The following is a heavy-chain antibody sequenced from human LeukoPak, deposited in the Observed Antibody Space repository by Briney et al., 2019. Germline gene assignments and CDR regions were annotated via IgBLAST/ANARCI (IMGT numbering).Heavy chain of an antibody. V-gene: IGHV1-8*02. Sequence: ASVKVSCKASGYTFTGYYMHWVRQATGQGLEWMGWMNPNSGNTGYAQKFQGRVTMTRNTSISTAYMELSSLRSEDTAVYYCARGGGSSWYADGMDVWGQGTTVTVSS. CDR1: GYTFTGYY. D-gene: IGHD6-13*01. CDR2: MNPNSGNT. J-gene: IGHJ6*02. CDR3: ARGGGSSWYADGMDV.